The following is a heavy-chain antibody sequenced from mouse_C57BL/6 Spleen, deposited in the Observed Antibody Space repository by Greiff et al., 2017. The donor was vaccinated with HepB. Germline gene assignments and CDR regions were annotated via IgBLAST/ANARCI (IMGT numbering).Heavy chain of an antibody. D-gene: IGHD2-4*01. CDR2: INPSSGYT. CDR3: ARYDYDYDVGYLDY. CDR1: GYTFTSYT. Sequence: VQLQESGAELARPGASVKMSCKASGYTFTSYTMHWVKQRPGQGLEWIGYINPSSGYTKYNQKFKDKATLTADKSSSTAYMQLSSLTSEDSAVYYCARYDYDYDVGYLDYWGQGTTLTVSS. J-gene: IGHJ2*01. V-gene: IGHV1-4*01.